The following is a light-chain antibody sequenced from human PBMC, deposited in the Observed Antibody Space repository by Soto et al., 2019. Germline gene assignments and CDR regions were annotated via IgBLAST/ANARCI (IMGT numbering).Light chain of an antibody. V-gene: IGLV2-11*01. J-gene: IGLJ2*01. Sequence: QSALTQPRSVSGSPGQSVTISCTGTSSDVGGYNYVSWYQQHPDKAPKFIIYDINKRPSGVPDRFSGSRSGNTASLTISGLAPDDQADYYCCSYAGSYTGVFGGGTKLTVL. CDR2: DIN. CDR1: SSDVGGYNY. CDR3: CSYAGSYTGV.